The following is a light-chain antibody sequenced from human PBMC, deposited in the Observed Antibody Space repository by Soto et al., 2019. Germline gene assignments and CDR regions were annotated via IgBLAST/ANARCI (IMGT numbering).Light chain of an antibody. Sequence: DIQMTQSPSSLSASVGDRVTITCRAGQDIKNALSWYQQKPGQAPKRLIYATSSLQSGVPFRFSGSGSGTEFTLTISSLQPEDFATYYCLQHNSNPVTFGGGTRVDIK. V-gene: IGKV1-17*01. CDR1: QDIKNA. CDR2: ATS. J-gene: IGKJ4*01. CDR3: LQHNSNPVT.